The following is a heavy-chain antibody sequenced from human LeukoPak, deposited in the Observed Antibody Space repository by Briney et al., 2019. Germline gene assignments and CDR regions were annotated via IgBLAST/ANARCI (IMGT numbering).Heavy chain of an antibody. CDR3: AAHYYDSSGYSSNFDY. CDR1: GGSFSGYY. D-gene: IGHD3-22*01. J-gene: IGHJ4*02. V-gene: IGHV4-34*01. Sequence: PSETLSLTCAVYGGSFSGYYWSWIRQPPGKGLEWIGEINHSGSTNYNPSLKSRVTISVDTSKNQFSLKLSSVTAADTAVYYCAAHYYDSSGYSSNFDYWGQGTLVTVSS. CDR2: INHSGST.